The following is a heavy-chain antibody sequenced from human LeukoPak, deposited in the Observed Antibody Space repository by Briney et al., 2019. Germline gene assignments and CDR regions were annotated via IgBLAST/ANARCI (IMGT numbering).Heavy chain of an antibody. CDR2: IFYSGSP. D-gene: IGHD2-2*01. V-gene: IGHV4-39*01. CDR3: ARLKGVPAADY. J-gene: IGHJ4*02. CDR1: GGSISSTSHY. Sequence: SETLSLTCTVSGGSISSTSHYWGWIRQPPGKGLEWIGSIFYSGSPYYNPSLKSRVTISVDTAKNQFSLRLTSVTAADTAVYYCARLKGVPAADYWGQGTLVTVSS.